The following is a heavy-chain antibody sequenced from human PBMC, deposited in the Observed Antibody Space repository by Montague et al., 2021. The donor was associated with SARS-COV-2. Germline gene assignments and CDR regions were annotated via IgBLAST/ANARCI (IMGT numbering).Heavy chain of an antibody. J-gene: IGHJ4*02. CDR2: IYSNGDK. V-gene: IGHV2-5*01. Sequence: PALVKPTQTLTLTCTFSGFSLSTPSVGVAWTRQPPGKALEWLAVIYSNGDKRYSPSLQRRLTITKDTSRNQVVLSLTNVDPLDTATYYCAHLIRYYDIFTGIPFDXWGQGTQVTVSS. CDR3: AHLIRYYDIFTGIPFDX. D-gene: IGHD3-9*01. CDR1: GFSLSTPSVG.